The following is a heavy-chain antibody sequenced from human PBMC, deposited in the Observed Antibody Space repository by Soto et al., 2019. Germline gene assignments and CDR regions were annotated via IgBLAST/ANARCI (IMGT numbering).Heavy chain of an antibody. CDR1: GGTFSSYA. CDR3: ARVGVAAAGTGDSSAAFDI. J-gene: IGHJ3*02. Sequence: ASVMVSCKASGGTFSSYAISWVRQAPGQGLEWMGGIIPIFGTANYAQKFQGRVTITADESTSTAYMELSSLRSEDTAVYYCARVGVAAAGTGDSSAAFDIWGQGTMVTVSS. V-gene: IGHV1-69*13. D-gene: IGHD6-13*01. CDR2: IIPIFGTA.